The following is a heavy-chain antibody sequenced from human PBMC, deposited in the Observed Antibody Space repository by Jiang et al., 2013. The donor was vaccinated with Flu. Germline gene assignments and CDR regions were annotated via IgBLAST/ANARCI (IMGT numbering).Heavy chain of an antibody. CDR2: IIPIRGTA. J-gene: IGHJ4*02. CDR3: AGRYCSGGSCYSPIDY. D-gene: IGHD2-15*01. V-gene: IGHV1-69*01. Sequence: QSGSEVKKPGSSVKVSCKASGGTFSSYAISWVRQAPGQGLEWMGGIIPIRGTANYAQKFQGRVTITADESTSTAYMEVSSLRSEDTAVYYCAGRYCSGGSCYSPIDYWGQGTLVTVSS. CDR1: GGTFSSYA.